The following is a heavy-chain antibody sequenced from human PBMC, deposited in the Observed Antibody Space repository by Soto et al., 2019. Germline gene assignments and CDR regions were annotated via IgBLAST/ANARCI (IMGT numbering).Heavy chain of an antibody. CDR2: IIPLFGTT. J-gene: IGHJ5*01. CDR1: GGTFSRHA. CDR3: ARAAIHGSSWYFWFDA. Sequence: GASVKVSCKTSGGTFSRHAINWVRQAPGQGLEWMGGIIPLFGTTNYAQKFKGRVTISADESSSTAYMELSSLTSEDAAVYYCARAAIHGSSWYFWFDAWGHGTPVTVSS. V-gene: IGHV1-69*13. D-gene: IGHD6-13*01.